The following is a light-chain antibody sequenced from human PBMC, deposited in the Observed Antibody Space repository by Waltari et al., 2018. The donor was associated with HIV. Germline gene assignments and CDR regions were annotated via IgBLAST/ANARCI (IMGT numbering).Light chain of an antibody. CDR1: NIGIKS. J-gene: IGLJ2*01. CDR2: DDK. CDR3: QVWDSTTDHVV. Sequence: SYVLTQPPSVSVAPGQTARITCGGNNIGIKSVHRYQQKPGQAPVLVVYDDKDRPSGIPERFSGSNSENTATLIIRGVEAGDEADYHCQVWDSTTDHVVFGGGTNLIVL. V-gene: IGLV3-21*02.